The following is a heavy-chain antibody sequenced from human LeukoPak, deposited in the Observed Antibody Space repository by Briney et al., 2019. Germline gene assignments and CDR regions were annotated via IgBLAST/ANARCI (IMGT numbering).Heavy chain of an antibody. J-gene: IGHJ3*01. CDR3: ASDSISMNAFDA. Sequence: SETLSLTCTVSDDSFTTHYWSWIRQPPGRGLEWIGYISYLGSTNYNPSLKSRVTISIDTSKNEVSLMLTSVTAADTAVYYCASDSISMNAFDAWGQGTMVTVSS. CDR1: DDSFTTHY. CDR2: ISYLGST. V-gene: IGHV4-59*11. D-gene: IGHD3-22*01.